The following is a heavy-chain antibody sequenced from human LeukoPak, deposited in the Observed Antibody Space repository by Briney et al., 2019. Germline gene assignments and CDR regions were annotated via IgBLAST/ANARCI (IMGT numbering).Heavy chain of an antibody. J-gene: IGHJ5*02. Sequence: ASVKVSCKASGYTFTSYAMNWVRQAPGQGLEWMGWINTNTGNPTYAQGFTGRFVFSLDTSVSTAYLQISSLKAEDTAVYYCARFIAVAASNWFDPWGQGTLVTVSS. V-gene: IGHV7-4-1*02. CDR1: GYTFTSYA. D-gene: IGHD6-19*01. CDR2: INTNTGNP. CDR3: ARFIAVAASNWFDP.